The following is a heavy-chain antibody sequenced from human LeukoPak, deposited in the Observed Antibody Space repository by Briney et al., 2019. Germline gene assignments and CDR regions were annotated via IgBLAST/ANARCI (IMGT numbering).Heavy chain of an antibody. V-gene: IGHV3-23*01. Sequence: PGGSLRLSCAASGFTFSSYAMSWVRQAPGKGLEWVSAISGSGGSTYYADSVKGRFTISRDNSKNTLYLQMNSLRAEDTAVYYCANGRFLEWLSDKDAFDIWGQGTMVTVSS. J-gene: IGHJ3*02. CDR3: ANGRFLEWLSDKDAFDI. CDR1: GFTFSSYA. D-gene: IGHD3-3*01. CDR2: ISGSGGST.